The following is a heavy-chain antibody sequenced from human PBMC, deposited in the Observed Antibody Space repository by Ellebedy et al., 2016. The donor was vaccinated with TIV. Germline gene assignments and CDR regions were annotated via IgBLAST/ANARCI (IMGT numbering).Heavy chain of an antibody. J-gene: IGHJ4*02. CDR3: AGGYMATVIYFDY. D-gene: IGHD4-17*01. CDR2: IYSGGST. V-gene: IGHV3-53*01. Sequence: GGSLRLXXAASGFTVSSNYMSWVRQAPGKGLEWVSVIYSGGSTYYADSVKGRFTISRDNSKNTLYLQMNSLRAEDTAVYYCAGGYMATVIYFDYWGQGTLVTVSS. CDR1: GFTVSSNY.